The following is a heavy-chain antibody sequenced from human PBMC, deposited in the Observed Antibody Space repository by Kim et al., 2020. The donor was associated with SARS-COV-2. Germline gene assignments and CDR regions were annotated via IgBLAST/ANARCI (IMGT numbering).Heavy chain of an antibody. CDR3: ARHRVGRGYDRSDYFDS. CDR2: ISYSGSP. J-gene: IGHJ4*02. V-gene: IGHV4-59*08. Sequence: IGNYSWSWTRQPPAKGLEWIAYISYSGSPTYKPSLQSRVTISIDTSKNQFSLRLSSVTAADTAVYYCARHRVGRGYDRSDYFDSWGQGTLAT. D-gene: IGHD5-12*01. CDR1: IGNYS.